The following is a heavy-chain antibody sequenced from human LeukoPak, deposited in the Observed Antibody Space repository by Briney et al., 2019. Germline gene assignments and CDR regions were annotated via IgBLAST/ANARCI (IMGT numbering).Heavy chain of an antibody. Sequence: ASVKVSCKASGYTFTSYYMHWVRQAPGQGLEWMGIINLSGGSTSYAQKFQGRVTMTRDTSTSTVYMELSSLRSEDTAVYYCARALQGPGGPRQYFQHWGQGTLVTVSS. CDR3: ARALQGPGGPRQYFQH. D-gene: IGHD1-14*01. J-gene: IGHJ1*01. CDR1: GYTFTSYY. V-gene: IGHV1-46*01. CDR2: INLSGGST.